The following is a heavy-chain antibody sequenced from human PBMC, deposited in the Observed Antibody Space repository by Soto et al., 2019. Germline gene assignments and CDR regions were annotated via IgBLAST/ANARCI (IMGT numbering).Heavy chain of an antibody. CDR3: ATRYDILTVYPFDY. D-gene: IGHD3-9*01. J-gene: IGHJ4*02. CDR2: ISANNGNT. CDR1: GYTFTSHG. Sequence: ASVKVCCKASGYTFTSHGFSWVRQAPGQGLEWMGWISANNGNTNYAQKFQGRVTMTEDTSTDTAYMELSSLRSEDTAVYYRATRYDILTVYPFDYWGQGTLVTVSS. V-gene: IGHV1-18*01.